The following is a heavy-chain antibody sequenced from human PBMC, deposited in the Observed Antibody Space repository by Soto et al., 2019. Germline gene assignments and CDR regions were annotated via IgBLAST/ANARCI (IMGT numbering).Heavy chain of an antibody. D-gene: IGHD1-26*01. V-gene: IGHV4-59*01. CDR2: IYYSGST. J-gene: IGHJ3*02. Sequence: SETLSLTCTVSGGSISNYYWTWIRQPPGKGLEWIGYIYYSGSTNYNPSLKSRVTISVDTSKNQFSLKLSSVTAADTAVYYCARGGASVDNDAFDTWGQGTMVTVSS. CDR1: GGSISNYY. CDR3: ARGGASVDNDAFDT.